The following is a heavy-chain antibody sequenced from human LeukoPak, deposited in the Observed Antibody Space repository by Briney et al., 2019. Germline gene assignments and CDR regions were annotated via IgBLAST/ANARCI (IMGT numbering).Heavy chain of an antibody. CDR2: INPSGGST. D-gene: IGHD2/OR15-2a*01. CDR3: ARFYGIDAFDI. CDR1: GYTFTFYY. V-gene: IGHV1-46*01. Sequence: ASVKVSCKASGYTFTFYYIYWVRQAPGQGLEWMGIINPSGGSTSYAQKFQGRVTMTRDTSISTAYMELSRLRSDDTAVYYCARFYGIDAFDIWGQGTMVTVSS. J-gene: IGHJ3*02.